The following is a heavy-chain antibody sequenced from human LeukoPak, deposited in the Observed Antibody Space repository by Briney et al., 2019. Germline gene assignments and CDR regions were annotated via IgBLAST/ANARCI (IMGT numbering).Heavy chain of an antibody. Sequence: GGSLRLSCEASVFTFSNYWMHWVRQAPGKGLVWVSHINTDRSSTNYEDSVRGRVTVSRDNAKNTLKLQMNSLSVEGKAVYYCARDNGGVDYWGQGTLVTVSS. CDR2: INTDRSST. CDR1: VFTFSNYW. CDR3: ARDNGGVDY. D-gene: IGHD2-8*01. V-gene: IGHV3-74*01. J-gene: IGHJ4*02.